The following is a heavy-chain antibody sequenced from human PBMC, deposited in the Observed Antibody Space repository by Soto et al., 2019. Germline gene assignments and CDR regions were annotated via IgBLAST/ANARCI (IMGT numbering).Heavy chain of an antibody. CDR2: INHSGRV. CDR3: STRAYDTNGYYRFDP. CDR1: GESFSGHA. J-gene: IGHJ5*01. D-gene: IGHD3-22*01. Sequence: PSETLSLTCAVYGESFSGHAWTWTRQSPGKGLEWIGDINHSGRVNYSPSLKSRVTISLDTSKNQFSLTLSAVTAADTAMYYCSTRAYDTNGYYRFDPWGQGNLVTVSS. V-gene: IGHV4-34*01.